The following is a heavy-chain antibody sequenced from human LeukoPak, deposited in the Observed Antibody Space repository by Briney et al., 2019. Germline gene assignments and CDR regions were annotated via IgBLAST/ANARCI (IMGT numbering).Heavy chain of an antibody. Sequence: GGSLRLSCAPSGFTLSNYGMHWVRQAPGKGLEWVAVIWYDGSNKYYADSVKGRFTISRDNSKNTLYLQMNSLRAEDTAVYYCARSLERDYHGSNYYMNNWFDPWGQGTLVTVSS. CDR2: IWYDGSNK. CDR1: GFTLSNYG. J-gene: IGHJ5*02. D-gene: IGHD3-10*01. V-gene: IGHV3-33*01. CDR3: ARSLERDYHGSNYYMNNWFDP.